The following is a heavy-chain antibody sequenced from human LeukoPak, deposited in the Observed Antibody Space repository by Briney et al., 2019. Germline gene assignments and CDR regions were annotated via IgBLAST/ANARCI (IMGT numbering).Heavy chain of an antibody. V-gene: IGHV1-8*01. CDR2: VNTNSGGT. CDR3: ARGRGGTIIRGYLDS. J-gene: IGHJ4*02. CDR1: GYTFTNFD. D-gene: IGHD3-10*01. Sequence: ASVKVSCKASGYTFTNFDIMWVRQATGQGLEWMGWVNTNSGGTGYAQKFQGRVSMTRDTSIGTAHMELSSLRSEDTAIYYCARGRGGTIIRGYLDSWGQGTLVSVSS.